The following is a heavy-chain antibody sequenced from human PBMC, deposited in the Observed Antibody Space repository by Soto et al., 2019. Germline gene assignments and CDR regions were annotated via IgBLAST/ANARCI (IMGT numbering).Heavy chain of an antibody. Sequence: VGSLRLSCAASGFTFSNYAIHWVRQAPGKGLEWVAVISYDGSKKYYADSVKGRFTISRDNSKSTLYLQMNSLRVEDTAVYYCARAGEYREFDYWGQGTLVTVSS. CDR3: ARAGEYREFDY. CDR2: ISYDGSKK. V-gene: IGHV3-30-3*01. J-gene: IGHJ4*02. CDR1: GFTFSNYA. D-gene: IGHD3-16*01.